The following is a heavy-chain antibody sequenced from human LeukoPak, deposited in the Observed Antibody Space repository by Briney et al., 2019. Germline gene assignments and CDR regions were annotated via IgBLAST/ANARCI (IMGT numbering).Heavy chain of an antibody. V-gene: IGHV3-11*01. CDR3: ARDRPARHYYYYAMDV. J-gene: IGHJ6*02. Sequence: GGSLRLSCVASGFDFSDYYMTWVRQAPGKGLEWVSHISSSSSIIYYADSVKGRFTISRDNAQNSLYLQMNSLRAEDTAVYYCARDRPARHYYYYAMDVWGQGTTVTVSS. CDR2: ISSSSSII. CDR1: GFDFSDYY.